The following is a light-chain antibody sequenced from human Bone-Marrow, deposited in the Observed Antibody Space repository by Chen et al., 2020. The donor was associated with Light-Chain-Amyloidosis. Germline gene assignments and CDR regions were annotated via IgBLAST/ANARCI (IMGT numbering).Light chain of an antibody. J-gene: IGKJ2*01. CDR3: QQYTKWPPYT. Sequence: EIVMTQSPATLSVSPGERATLSCRASQSVSSNLAWYQQKPGQAPRLLIYGASTRATSIPARFSGSGSGTEFTLTISSLQSEDFEVYYCQQYTKWPPYTFGQGTKLEIK. CDR2: GAS. V-gene: IGKV3-15*01. CDR1: QSVSSN.